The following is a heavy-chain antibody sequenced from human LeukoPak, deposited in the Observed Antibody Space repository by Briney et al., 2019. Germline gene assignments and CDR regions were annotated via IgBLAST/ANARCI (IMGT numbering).Heavy chain of an antibody. J-gene: IGHJ6*03. V-gene: IGHV3-74*01. D-gene: IGHD3-3*01. Sequence: GGSLRLSCAASGFTFSSYWMHWVRQAPGKGLVWVSRINSDGSSTSYADSVKGRFTISRDNAKNTLYLQMNSLRAEDTAVYYCARAYYDFWSGYFYYYYYMDVWGKGTTVTVSS. CDR3: ARAYYDFWSGYFYYYYYMDV. CDR2: INSDGSST. CDR1: GFTFSSYW.